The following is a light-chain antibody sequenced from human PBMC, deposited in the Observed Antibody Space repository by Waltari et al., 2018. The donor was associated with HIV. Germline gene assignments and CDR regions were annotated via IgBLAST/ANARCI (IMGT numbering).Light chain of an antibody. J-gene: IGKJ4*01. CDR3: QQYGNSLT. V-gene: IGKV3-20*01. CDR1: QSVDNSY. Sequence: IVLTQSPGTLSLSPGERATLSCRARQSVDNSYLAWYQQRPGQAPRLLIYGASNRATGIPDRFSGSGSGTSFTLTINRLEPEDFAVYFCQQYGNSLTIGGGTKVEI. CDR2: GAS.